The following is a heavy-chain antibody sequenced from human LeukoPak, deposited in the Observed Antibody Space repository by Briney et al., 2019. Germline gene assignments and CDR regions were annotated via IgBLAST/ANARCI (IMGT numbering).Heavy chain of an antibody. CDR3: ARSQWVIMIDTGAFDI. Sequence: ASVKVSCKASGYTFTSYGISWVRQAPGQGLEWMGWISAYNGNTNYAQKLQGRVTMTTDTSTSTAYMELRSLRTDDTAVYYCARSQWVIMIDTGAFDIWGQGTMVTVSS. J-gene: IGHJ3*02. D-gene: IGHD3-22*01. V-gene: IGHV1-18*01. CDR2: ISAYNGNT. CDR1: GYTFTSYG.